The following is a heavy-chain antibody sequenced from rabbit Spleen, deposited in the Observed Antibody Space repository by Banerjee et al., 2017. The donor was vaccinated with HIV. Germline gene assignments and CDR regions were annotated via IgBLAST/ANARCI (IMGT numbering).Heavy chain of an antibody. Sequence: QLKESGGGLVQPGGSLKLSCKASGFDFSGYYLSWVRQAPGKGLEWIGYIDPVFGSTYYANWVNGRFTISSDNAQNTLYLQLKSLTAADTATYFCARDLTGVIGWNFGWWGPGTLVTVS. J-gene: IGHJ4*01. CDR3: ARDLTGVIGWNFGW. CDR2: IDPVFGST. V-gene: IGHV1S7*01. D-gene: IGHD1-1*01. CDR1: GFDFSGYY.